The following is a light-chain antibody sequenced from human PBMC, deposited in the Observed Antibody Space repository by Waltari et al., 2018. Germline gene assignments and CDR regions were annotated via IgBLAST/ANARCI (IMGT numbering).Light chain of an antibody. CDR2: AAS. CDR3: QQSYTAPFT. V-gene: IGKV1-39*01. J-gene: IGKJ3*01. Sequence: DIQMTQSPSSLSASVGDRVTITCRASQSISSYLYWYQQKPEKAPQLLIYAASSLQSGVPSRFSGRGSGTDFTLTISSLRPEDFATYYCQQSYTAPFTFGPGTRVDLK. CDR1: QSISSY.